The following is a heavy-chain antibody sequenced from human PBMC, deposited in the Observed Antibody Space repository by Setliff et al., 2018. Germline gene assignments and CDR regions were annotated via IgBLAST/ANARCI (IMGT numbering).Heavy chain of an antibody. Sequence: SETLSLTCAVSGYSISSGFSWVWIRQSPGKGLEWIGRILFSGDTYYNPSLNSRVTISADTSKNQFSLNLSSVTAADTAVYYCAGTPALGTSWLSPFDYWGQGTLVTVSS. CDR2: ILFSGDT. CDR3: AGTPALGTSWLSPFDY. D-gene: IGHD5-12*01. CDR1: GYSISSGFS. V-gene: IGHV4-38-2*01. J-gene: IGHJ4*02.